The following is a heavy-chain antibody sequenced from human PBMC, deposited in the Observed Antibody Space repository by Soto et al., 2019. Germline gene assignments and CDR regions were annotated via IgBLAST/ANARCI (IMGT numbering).Heavy chain of an antibody. CDR2: VFYGGT. Sequence: AETLSLTCSVSGRSMSSNYWSWIRQSPYKGLEWRVYVFYGGTDYNPSLGGRVSMSVETSKSEFSLELTAVTVSDAAVDYGAGYRGPLYLESWAPAILVTVYS. V-gene: IGHV4-59*01. D-gene: IGHD5-18*01. CDR1: GRSMSSNY. J-gene: IGHJ4*02. CDR3: AGYRGPLYLES.